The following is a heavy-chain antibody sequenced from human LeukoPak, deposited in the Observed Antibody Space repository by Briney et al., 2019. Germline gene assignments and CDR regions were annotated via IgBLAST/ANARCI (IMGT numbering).Heavy chain of an antibody. Sequence: PGESLKISCKGSGYSFTSYWIGWVRQMPGKGLEWMGIIYPGDSDTRYSPSFQGQVTISADKSFSTAYLQWSSLKASDTAMYYCARLVHYDSSVRGDYSDYWGQGTLVTVSS. CDR1: GYSFTSYW. J-gene: IGHJ4*02. V-gene: IGHV5-51*01. CDR2: IYPGDSDT. CDR3: ARLVHYDSSVRGDYSDY. D-gene: IGHD3-22*01.